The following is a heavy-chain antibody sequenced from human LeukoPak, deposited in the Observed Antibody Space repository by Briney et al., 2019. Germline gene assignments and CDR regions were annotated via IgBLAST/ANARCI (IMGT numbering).Heavy chain of an antibody. Sequence: GGSLRLSCAASGFTLSDHWMNWVRQPPGKGLLWVSHINVDGSDTDYADSVKGRFTISRDNARNTLYLQMDSLRVEDTAVYYCVRDGTGYPAFDLWGQGNLV. D-gene: IGHD1-1*01. V-gene: IGHV3-74*01. CDR3: VRDGTGYPAFDL. CDR1: GFTLSDHW. CDR2: INVDGSDT. J-gene: IGHJ5*02.